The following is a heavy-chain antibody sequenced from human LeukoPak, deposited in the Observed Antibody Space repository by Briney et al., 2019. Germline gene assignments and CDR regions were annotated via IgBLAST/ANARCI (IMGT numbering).Heavy chain of an antibody. V-gene: IGHV4-39*01. J-gene: IGHJ5*02. CDR2: IYYSGST. CDR1: GGSISSSSYY. Sequence: SETLSLTCTVSGGSISSSSYYWGWIRQPPGKGLEWIGSIYYSGSTYYNPSLKSRVTISVDTSKNQFSLKLSSVTAADTAVYYCGGYCSSTSCYGFDPWGQGTLVTASS. CDR3: GGYCSSTSCYGFDP. D-gene: IGHD2-2*01.